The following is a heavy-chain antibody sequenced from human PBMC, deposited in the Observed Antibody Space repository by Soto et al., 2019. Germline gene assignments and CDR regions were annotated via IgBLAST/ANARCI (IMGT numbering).Heavy chain of an antibody. CDR3: AREEVPAAMSWHGMDV. D-gene: IGHD2-2*01. CDR1: GFTVSSNY. V-gene: IGHV3-66*01. CDR2: IYSGGST. J-gene: IGHJ6*02. Sequence: GGSLRLSCAASGFTVSSNYMSWVRRAPGKGLEWVSVIYSGGSTYYADSVKGRFTISRDNSKNTLYLQMNSLRAEDTAVYYCAREEVPAAMSWHGMDVWGQGTTVTVSS.